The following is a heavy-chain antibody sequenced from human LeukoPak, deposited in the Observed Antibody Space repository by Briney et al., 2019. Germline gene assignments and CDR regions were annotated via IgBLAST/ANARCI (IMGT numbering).Heavy chain of an antibody. V-gene: IGHV1-46*01. J-gene: IGHJ5*02. CDR3: ARVGDYGDYNNWFDP. Sequence: ASVKVSCKASGYTFTSYYMHWVRQAPGQGLEWMGIINPSGGSTSYAQKFQGRVTMTRDMSTSTAYMELSSLRSEDTAVYYCARVGDYGDYNNWFDPWGQGTLVTVSS. D-gene: IGHD4-17*01. CDR2: INPSGGST. CDR1: GYTFTSYY.